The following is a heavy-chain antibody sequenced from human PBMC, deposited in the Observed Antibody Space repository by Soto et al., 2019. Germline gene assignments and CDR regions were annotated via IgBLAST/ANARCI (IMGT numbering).Heavy chain of an antibody. D-gene: IGHD4-17*01. J-gene: IGHJ3*02. CDR2: IYYSGST. CDR1: GGSISSGGYY. V-gene: IGHV4-31*03. Sequence: QVQLQESGPGLVKPSQTLSLTCTVSGGSISSGGYYWSWIRQHPGKGLEWIGYIYYSGSTYYNPSLRSRXXIXVXMSKNQFSLKLSSVTAADTAVYYCAREGSDYAAFDIWGQGTMVTVSS. CDR3: AREGSDYAAFDI.